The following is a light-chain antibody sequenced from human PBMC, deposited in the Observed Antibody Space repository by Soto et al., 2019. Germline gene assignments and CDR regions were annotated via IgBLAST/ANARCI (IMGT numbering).Light chain of an antibody. V-gene: IGKV1-9*01. CDR2: AGS. Sequence: DLQLTQSPSFLSASVGDRVTITCRASQAISSYLAWYQQKPGKAPKLLIYAGSTLQSGVPSRFSGSGSGTEFTLTIRSLQPEDFATYYCQQLNGFLFTFGPGTKVDIK. CDR1: QAISSY. CDR3: QQLNGFLFT. J-gene: IGKJ3*01.